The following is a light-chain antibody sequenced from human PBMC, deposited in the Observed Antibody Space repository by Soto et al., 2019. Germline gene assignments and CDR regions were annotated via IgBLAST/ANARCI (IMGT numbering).Light chain of an antibody. CDR1: SSNMGTNT. CDR2: VND. CDR3: VAWDDNLDAHV. V-gene: IGLV1-44*01. Sequence: QAVVTQPRSASVTPGQMVTISCFGGSSNMGTNTVGWYQQLPGAAPKVLIYVNDKRPSGVPDRFSGSNSGTSASLTISGLQSEDEADYYCVAWDDNLDAHVFGTGTKVTVL. J-gene: IGLJ1*01.